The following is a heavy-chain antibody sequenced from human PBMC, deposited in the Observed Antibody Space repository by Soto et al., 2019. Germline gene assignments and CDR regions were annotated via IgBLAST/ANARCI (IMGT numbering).Heavy chain of an antibody. V-gene: IGHV1-18*01. J-gene: IGHJ6*03. D-gene: IGHD3-3*01. CDR1: GYTFTSYG. CDR3: ARDLYYDFWSGHATDYYMDV. CDR2: ISAYNGNT. Sequence: ASVKVSCKASGYTFTSYGISWVRQAPGQGLEWMGWISAYNGNTNYAQKLQGRVTMTTDTSTSTAYMELRSLRSDDTAVYYCARDLYYDFWSGHATDYYMDVWGKGTTVTVAS.